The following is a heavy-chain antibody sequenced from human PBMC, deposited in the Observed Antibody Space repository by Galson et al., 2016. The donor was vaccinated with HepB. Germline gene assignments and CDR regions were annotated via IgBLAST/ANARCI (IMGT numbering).Heavy chain of an antibody. CDR1: GFTFDDYA. D-gene: IGHD1-1*01. CDR3: AKGPGLERRKYYFDY. CDR2: ISWNSGNL. Sequence: SLRLSCAASGFTFDDYAMHWVRQAPGKGLEWVSSISWNSGNLDYADSVKGRFTISRDNAKNSLYLQMNSLRAEDTAFYYYAKGPGLERRKYYFDYWGQGTLVTVSS. J-gene: IGHJ4*02. V-gene: IGHV3-9*01.